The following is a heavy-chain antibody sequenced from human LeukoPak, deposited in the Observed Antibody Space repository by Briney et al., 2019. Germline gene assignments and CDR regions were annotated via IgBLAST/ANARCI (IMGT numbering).Heavy chain of an antibody. J-gene: IGHJ4*02. CDR3: ARDLSYGYVLSYYFDY. CDR2: ISSSSSTI. CDR1: GFTFSSYS. V-gene: IGHV3-48*01. Sequence: GGSLRLSCAASGFTFSSYSMNWVRQAPGKGLEWVSYISSSSSTIYYADSVKGRFTISRDSAKNSLYLQMNSLRAEDTAVYYCARDLSYGYVLSYYFDYWGQGTLVTASS. D-gene: IGHD5-18*01.